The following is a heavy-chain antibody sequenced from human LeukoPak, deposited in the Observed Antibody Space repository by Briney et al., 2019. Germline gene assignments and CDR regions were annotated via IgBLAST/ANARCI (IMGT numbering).Heavy chain of an antibody. CDR3: ARLRDDSSGYYKLQFDY. CDR1: GGSFSDYY. V-gene: IGHV4-30-4*08. CDR2: IYYSGST. D-gene: IGHD3-22*01. J-gene: IGHJ4*02. Sequence: PSETLSLTCAVYGGSFSDYYWSWIRQPPGEGLEWIGYIYYSGSTYYNPSLKSRVTISVDTSKNQFSLKLSSVTAADTAVYYCARLRDDSSGYYKLQFDYWGQGTLVTVSS.